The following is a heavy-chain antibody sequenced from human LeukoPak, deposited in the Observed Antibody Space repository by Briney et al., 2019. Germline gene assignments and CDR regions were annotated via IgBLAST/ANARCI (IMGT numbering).Heavy chain of an antibody. V-gene: IGHV4-31*03. CDR1: GGSISSSGYY. Sequence: PSQTLSLTCTVSGGSISSSGYYWSWIRQHPGKGLEWIGYIYYSGSTYYNPSLKSRVTISVDTSKNQFSLKLSSVTAADTAVYYCARDVGFRSYYYYGMDVGGQGTTVTVS. CDR3: ARDVGFRSYYYYGMDV. D-gene: IGHD2-15*01. CDR2: IYYSGST. J-gene: IGHJ6*02.